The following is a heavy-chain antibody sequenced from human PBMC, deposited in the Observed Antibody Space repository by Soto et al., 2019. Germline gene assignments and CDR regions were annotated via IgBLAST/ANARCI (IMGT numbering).Heavy chain of an antibody. CDR1: GGTFSSYA. D-gene: IGHD6-6*01. CDR3: ARNLGYSSSSGYYGMDV. CDR2: IIPIFGTA. Sequence: QVQLVQSGAEVKKPGSSVKVSSKASGGTFSSYAISWVRQAPGQGLEWMGGIIPIFGTANYAQKFQGRVTITADESTSTAYMELSSLRSEDTAVYYCARNLGYSSSSGYYGMDVWGQGTTVTVSS. V-gene: IGHV1-69*01. J-gene: IGHJ6*02.